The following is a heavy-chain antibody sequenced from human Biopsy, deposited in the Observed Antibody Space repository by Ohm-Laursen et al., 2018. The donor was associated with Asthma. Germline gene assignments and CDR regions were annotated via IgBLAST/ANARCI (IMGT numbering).Heavy chain of an antibody. J-gene: IGHJ5*02. CDR2: ISFDGSNK. V-gene: IGHV3-30*18. D-gene: IGHD3-22*01. CDR3: AKITTDRQKANNWFDP. CDR1: GFTFSNYG. Sequence: SLRLSCSASGFTFSNYGMHWVRQAPGKGLEWVAVISFDGSNKDFADSVKGRFTISRDSSRNTLYLQLSTLRVEDTAVYFCAKITTDRQKANNWFDPWGQGTLVTVSS.